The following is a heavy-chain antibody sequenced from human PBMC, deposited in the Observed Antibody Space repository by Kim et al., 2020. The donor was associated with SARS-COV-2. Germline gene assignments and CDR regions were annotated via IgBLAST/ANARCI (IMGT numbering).Heavy chain of an antibody. CDR1: GFTFSSYS. V-gene: IGHV3-48*02. CDR3: ARDGYCTGGVCYRGGDAFDI. J-gene: IGHJ3*02. Sequence: GGSLRLSCAASGFTFSSYSMNWVRQAPGKGLEWVSYISSSSSTIYYADSVKGRFTISRDNAKNSLYLQMNSLRDEDTAVYYCARDGYCTGGVCYRGGDAFDIWGQGTMVTVSS. D-gene: IGHD2-8*02. CDR2: ISSSSSTI.